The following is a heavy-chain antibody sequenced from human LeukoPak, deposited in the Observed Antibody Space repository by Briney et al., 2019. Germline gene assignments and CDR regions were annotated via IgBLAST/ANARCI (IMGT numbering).Heavy chain of an antibody. CDR3: ARDSSGSLDY. CDR1: GFTFDDYA. D-gene: IGHD1-26*01. Sequence: GGSLRLSCAASGFTFDDYAMHWVRQAPGKGLECVSLISWDGDSTYYSDSVKGRFTISRDNNKNSLYLQMNSLRTEDTALYYCARDSSGSLDYWGQGTLVTVSS. CDR2: ISWDGDST. V-gene: IGHV3-43D*03. J-gene: IGHJ4*02.